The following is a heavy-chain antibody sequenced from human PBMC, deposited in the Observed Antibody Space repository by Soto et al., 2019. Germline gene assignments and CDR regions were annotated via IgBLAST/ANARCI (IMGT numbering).Heavy chain of an antibody. CDR3: ARGSSGAGNDY. V-gene: IGHV3-23*01. J-gene: IGHJ4*02. CDR2: ISGSGGST. CDR1: GITFSAYA. D-gene: IGHD1-1*01. Sequence: GGSLRLSCAASGITFSAYAMSWVRQAPGKGLEWVSAISGSGGSTFSADSVKGRFTISRDNSKNTPYLQMNSLRVEDTAIYFCARGSSGAGNDYWGQGTLVTVSS.